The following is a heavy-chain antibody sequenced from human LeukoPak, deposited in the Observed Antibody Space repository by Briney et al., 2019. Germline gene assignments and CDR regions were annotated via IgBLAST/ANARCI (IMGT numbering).Heavy chain of an antibody. D-gene: IGHD3-16*01. J-gene: IGHJ4*02. Sequence: SETLSLTCTVSGGSISSSSYYWGWIRQPPGKGLEWIGSIYHSGSTYYNPPLKSRVTISVDTSKNQFSLKLSSVTAADTAVYYCARVGGQSYYFDYWGQGTLVTVSS. CDR3: ARVGGQSYYFDY. CDR2: IYHSGST. CDR1: GGSISSSSYY. V-gene: IGHV4-39*07.